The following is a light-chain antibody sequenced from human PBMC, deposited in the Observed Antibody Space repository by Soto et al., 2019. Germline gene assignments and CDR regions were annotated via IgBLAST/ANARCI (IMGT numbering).Light chain of an antibody. CDR1: QTISSN. J-gene: IGKJ1*01. CDR2: GSS. CDR3: QQYTSWPRA. V-gene: IGKV3-15*01. Sequence: EILMTQSPATLSVSPGERVTLSCRASQTISSNLAWYQQKPGQAPRLLIYGSSIRATGISARCSGSGSGTEFTLTISSLQSEDLAVYYCQQYTSWPRAFGQGTKVQIK.